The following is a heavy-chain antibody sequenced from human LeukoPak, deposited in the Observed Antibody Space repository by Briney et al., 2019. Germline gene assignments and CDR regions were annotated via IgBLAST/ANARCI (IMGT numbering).Heavy chain of an antibody. CDR2: IIPIFGTA. CDR1: GGTFSSYA. D-gene: IGHD3-22*01. CDR3: ASGEPSITMIVVH. J-gene: IGHJ4*02. V-gene: IGHV1-69*13. Sequence: GASVKVSCKASGGTFSSYAISWVRQAPGQGLEWMGGIIPIFGTANYAQKFQGRVTITADESTSTAYMELSSLRSEDTAVYYCASGEPSITMIVVHWGQGTLVTVSS.